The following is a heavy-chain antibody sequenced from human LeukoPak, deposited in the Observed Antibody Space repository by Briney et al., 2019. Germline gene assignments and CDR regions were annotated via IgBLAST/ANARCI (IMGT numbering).Heavy chain of an antibody. Sequence: ASVKVFCKASGYTFTSYGINWVRQATGQGLEWMGWMNPNSGNTGYAQKFQGRVTITRNTSISTAYMELSSLRSEDTAVYYCARAPRITMVRGVIYWFDPWGQGTLVTVSS. V-gene: IGHV1-8*03. D-gene: IGHD3-10*01. CDR1: GYTFTSYG. CDR3: ARAPRITMVRGVIYWFDP. CDR2: MNPNSGNT. J-gene: IGHJ5*02.